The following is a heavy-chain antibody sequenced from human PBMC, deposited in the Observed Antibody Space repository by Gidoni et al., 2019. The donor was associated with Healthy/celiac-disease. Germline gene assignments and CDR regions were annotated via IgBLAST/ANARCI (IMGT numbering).Heavy chain of an antibody. V-gene: IGHV3-23*01. D-gene: IGHD4-17*01. J-gene: IGHJ4*02. CDR3: AKVAEYGDQFFDY. CDR1: GFTFSSYA. CDR2: ISGIGGST. Sequence: EVQLLESGGGLVQPGGSLRLYCAASGFTFSSYAMSWVRKAPGKGRGWVSAISGIGGSTYYADSVKGRFTISRDNSKNTLYLQMNSLRAEDTAVYYGAKVAEYGDQFFDYWGQGTLVTVSS.